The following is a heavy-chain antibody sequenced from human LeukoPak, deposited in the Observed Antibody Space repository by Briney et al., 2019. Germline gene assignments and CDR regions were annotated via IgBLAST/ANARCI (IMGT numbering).Heavy chain of an antibody. V-gene: IGHV3-15*01. CDR3: TTDYGDDAFDI. D-gene: IGHD4-17*01. J-gene: IGHJ3*02. Sequence: GGSLRLSCAASGFTFSNAWMSWVRQAPGKGLEWVGRIKSKTDGGTTDYAAPVKGRFTISRDDSKNTLYLQMNSLNTEDTAVYYCTTDYGDDAFDIWGQGTMVTVSS. CDR2: IKSKTDGGTT. CDR1: GFTFSNAW.